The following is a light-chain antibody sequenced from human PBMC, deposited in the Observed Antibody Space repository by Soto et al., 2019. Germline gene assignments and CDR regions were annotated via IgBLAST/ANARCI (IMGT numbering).Light chain of an antibody. V-gene: IGLV2-11*01. J-gene: IGLJ1*01. CDR1: SSDVGAYNY. CDR2: DVS. Sequence: QSVLTQPRSVSGSPGQSVTISCTGTSSDVGAYNYVSWYQQHPGKAPKFMIYDVSTRPSVVPDRFSGSKSGNTASLIISWLQIEDEADYYCSSYAGSYSFVFGTGTKVTVL. CDR3: SSYAGSYSFV.